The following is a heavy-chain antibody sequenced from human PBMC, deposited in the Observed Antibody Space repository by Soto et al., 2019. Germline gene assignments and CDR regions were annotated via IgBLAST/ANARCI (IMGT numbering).Heavy chain of an antibody. V-gene: IGHV3-23*01. J-gene: IGHJ6*02. CDR3: ARDEGWEPPSVVQYHHYCMDV. D-gene: IGHD1-26*01. Sequence: GGSLRLSCAASGFTFSSYAMSWVRQAPGKGLEWVSVISCSGGSKYYADSVKGRFTISRDNSKNTLYLQMNSLRAEDTAVYYCARDEGWEPPSVVQYHHYCMDVRGPGITVTV. CDR1: GFTFSSYA. CDR2: ISCSGGSK.